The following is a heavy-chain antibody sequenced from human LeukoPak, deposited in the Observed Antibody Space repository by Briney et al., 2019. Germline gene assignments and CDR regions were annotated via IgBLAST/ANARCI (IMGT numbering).Heavy chain of an antibody. J-gene: IGHJ4*02. CDR3: ARDRHYDILTGSLFDY. CDR1: GGTFSSYT. V-gene: IGHV1-69*04. Sequence: SVKVSCKASGGTFSSYTISWVRQAPGQGLEWMGRIIPILGIANYAQKFQGRVTITADKSTSTAYMELSSLRSEDTAVYYCARDRHYDILTGSLFDYWGQGTLVTASS. D-gene: IGHD3-9*01. CDR2: IIPILGIA.